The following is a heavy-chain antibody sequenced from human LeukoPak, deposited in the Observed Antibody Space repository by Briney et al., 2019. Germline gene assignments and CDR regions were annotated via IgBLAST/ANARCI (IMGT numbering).Heavy chain of an antibody. V-gene: IGHV5-51*01. D-gene: IGHD2-21*01. CDR1: GYSFTSYW. CDR3: ATRYCGGAPCSPGPYAY. Sequence: GESLKISCKGSGYSFTSYWIGWVRQMPGKGLEWMGIIYPGDSDTRYSPPFQGQLTISADKSISTAYLQWSSLKASDTAMYYCATRYCGGAPCSPGPYAYGARGPRVPVSS. J-gene: IGHJ4*02. CDR2: IYPGDSDT.